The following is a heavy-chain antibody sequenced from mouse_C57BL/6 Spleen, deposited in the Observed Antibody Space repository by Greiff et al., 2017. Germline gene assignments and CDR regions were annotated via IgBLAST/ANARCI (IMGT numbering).Heavy chain of an antibody. Sequence: QVQLQQPGAELVMPGASVKLSCKASGYTFTSYWMHWVKQRPGQGLEWIGEIDPSDSYTNYNQKFKGKSTLTVDKSSSTAYMQLSSLTSEDSAVYYCASELFAYWGQGTLVTVSA. CDR1: GYTFTSYW. CDR3: ASELFAY. D-gene: IGHD1-3*01. J-gene: IGHJ3*01. CDR2: IDPSDSYT. V-gene: IGHV1-69*01.